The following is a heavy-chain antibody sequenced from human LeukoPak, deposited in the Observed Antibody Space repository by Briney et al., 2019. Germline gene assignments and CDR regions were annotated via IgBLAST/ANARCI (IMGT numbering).Heavy chain of an antibody. V-gene: IGHV3-7*01. CDR2: IKQDGSEK. CDR3: ARDLTQWFGETNGY. CDR1: GFTFSNYV. D-gene: IGHD3-10*01. Sequence: PGGSLRLSCAASGFTFSNYVMSWVRQAPGKGLEWVASIKQDGSEKYYVDSVKGRFTISRDNAKNSLFLQMNSLRAEDTAVYYCARDLTQWFGETNGYWGQGTLVTVSS. J-gene: IGHJ4*02.